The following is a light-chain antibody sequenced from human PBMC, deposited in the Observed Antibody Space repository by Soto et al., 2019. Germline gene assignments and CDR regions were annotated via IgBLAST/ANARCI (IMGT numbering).Light chain of an antibody. J-gene: IGKJ5*01. V-gene: IGKV1-39*01. CDR3: QQSYTIPLT. CDR2: AAS. CDR1: QSVSRY. Sequence: DIQMTQSPSSLSAPVGDRITITCRASQSVSRYLNWYQQKPGKAPNLLIYAASNLQSGVPSRISGSGSGTDFTLTISSLQPEDFATYYCQQSYTIPLTFGQGTRLEIK.